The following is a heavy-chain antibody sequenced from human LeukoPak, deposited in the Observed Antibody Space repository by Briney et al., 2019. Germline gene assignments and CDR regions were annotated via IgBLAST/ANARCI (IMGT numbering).Heavy chain of an antibody. V-gene: IGHV1-18*01. D-gene: IGHD6-13*01. CDR3: AGDPGIAKACPPGH. CDR2: ISAYNGNT. Sequence: GASVKVSCKASGYTFTSYGISWVRQAPGQGLEWMGWISAYNGNTNYAQKLQGRVTMTTDTSTSTAYMELRSLRSDDTAVYYCAGDPGIAKACPPGHWGQGTLVTVSS. J-gene: IGHJ1*01. CDR1: GYTFTSYG.